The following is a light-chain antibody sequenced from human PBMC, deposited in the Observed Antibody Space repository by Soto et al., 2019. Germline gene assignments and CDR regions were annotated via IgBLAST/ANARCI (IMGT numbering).Light chain of an antibody. Sequence: QSVLTQPRSVSGSPGQSVTISCTGTSSDVGTYNHVSWYQQHPGKAPKVMIFDVNKRSSTVPDRFSGSKSGNTASLTISGLQAEDEVDYYCSSYAGTYSVVFGGGTKLTVL. V-gene: IGLV2-11*01. CDR2: DVN. CDR1: SSDVGTYNH. CDR3: SSYAGTYSVV. J-gene: IGLJ2*01.